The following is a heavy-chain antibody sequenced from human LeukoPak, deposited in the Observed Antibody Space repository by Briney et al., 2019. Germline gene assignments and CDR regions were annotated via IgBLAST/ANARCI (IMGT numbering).Heavy chain of an antibody. CDR3: VRDATETQMGWVYFDY. CDR2: ISRSGTFI. J-gene: IGHJ4*02. D-gene: IGHD4-17*01. Sequence: AGESLRLSCAASGFTFSSYEMNWVRQAPGKGLEWLSYISRSGTFIQYADSVKGRFTISRDDAKNSLYLQMNRLRAEDTGVYHCVRDATETQMGWVYFDYWGQGTLVTVSS. CDR1: GFTFSSYE. V-gene: IGHV3-48*03.